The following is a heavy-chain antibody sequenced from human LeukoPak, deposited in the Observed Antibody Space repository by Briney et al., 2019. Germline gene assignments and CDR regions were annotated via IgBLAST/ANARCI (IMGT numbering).Heavy chain of an antibody. CDR1: GASISSSYY. CDR3: ARSPGHRGYDY. D-gene: IGHD3-22*01. J-gene: IGHJ4*02. CDR2: IYYSGST. Sequence: SETLSLTCTVSGASISSSYYWSWIRQPPGKGLEWIGYIYYSGSTNYNPSLESRVTMPIDTSNNQFSLKLTSVTATDTAVYYCARSPGHRGYDYWGQGTLVTVSS. V-gene: IGHV4-59*01.